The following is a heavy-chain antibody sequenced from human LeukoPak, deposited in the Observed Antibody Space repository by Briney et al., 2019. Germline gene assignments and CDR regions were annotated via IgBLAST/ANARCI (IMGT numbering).Heavy chain of an antibody. D-gene: IGHD6-19*01. J-gene: IGHJ4*02. Sequence: GGSLRLSCAASGFTFSTYWMSWVRQAPGKGLEWVASINPDGTTEHYVDSVKGRFTISRDNAKNSLYLQMNSLSGEDTAVYFCARPSFSSGSYFDHWGQGTLVTVSS. V-gene: IGHV3-7*01. CDR3: ARPSFSSGSYFDH. CDR2: INPDGTTE. CDR1: GFTFSTYW.